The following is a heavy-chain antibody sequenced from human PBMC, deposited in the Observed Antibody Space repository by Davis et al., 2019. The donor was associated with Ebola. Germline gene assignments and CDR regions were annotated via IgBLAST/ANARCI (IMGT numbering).Heavy chain of an antibody. J-gene: IGHJ4*02. V-gene: IGHV3-74*01. Sequence: HTGGSLRLSCAASGFSFSNYWIHWVRQAPGKGPVWVSRISPDGSATGYADSVKGRFTISRDNAKNTLYLQMNSLRAEDTAVYYCARDGAKWELLLSADYWGQGTLVTVSS. D-gene: IGHD1-26*01. CDR3: ARDGAKWELLLSADY. CDR1: GFSFSNYW. CDR2: ISPDGSAT.